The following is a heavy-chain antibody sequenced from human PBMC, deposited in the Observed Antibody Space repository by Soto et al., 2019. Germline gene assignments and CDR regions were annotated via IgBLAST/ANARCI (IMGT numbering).Heavy chain of an antibody. Sequence: QVQLVESGAGVVQPGTSLRLSCAASGFTFNNYGMHWVRQAPGTGLEWVATISNDGRDKYYADSVKGRLTISRDNSKNTLYLQMNSLRAEDTAVYYCAKDQGIAASHGVDWGQGTLVTVSS. D-gene: IGHD6-13*01. CDR3: AKDQGIAASHGVD. V-gene: IGHV3-30*18. CDR1: GFTFNNYG. J-gene: IGHJ3*01. CDR2: ISNDGRDK.